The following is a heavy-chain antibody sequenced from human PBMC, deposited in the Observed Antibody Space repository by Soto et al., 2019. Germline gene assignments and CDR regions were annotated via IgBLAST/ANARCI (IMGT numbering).Heavy chain of an antibody. CDR2: IYYSGST. CDR3: ARQYGDYVRGAFDI. CDR1: GGSISSYY. J-gene: IGHJ3*02. Sequence: SETLSLTCTVSGGSISSYYWRWIRQPPGKGLEWIGYIYYSGSTNYNPSLKSRVTISVDTSKNQFSLKLSSVTAADTAVYYCARQYGDYVRGAFDIWGQGTMVTVSS. V-gene: IGHV4-59*01. D-gene: IGHD4-17*01.